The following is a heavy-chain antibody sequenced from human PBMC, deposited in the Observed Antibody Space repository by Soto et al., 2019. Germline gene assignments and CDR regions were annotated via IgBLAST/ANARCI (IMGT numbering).Heavy chain of an antibody. J-gene: IGHJ3*02. CDR3: GGGGGVGVAGSAAFDM. V-gene: IGHV1-2*02. D-gene: IGHD3-3*01. Sequence: QLHLVQSGAVVKKPGASVTVSCSASGYPVTAYYMHWVRQAPGRGLEWMGGINPATGAAKYTQTLQGRVTMTRGPATSTVFMGLGGLTSGDTAVFFWGGGGGVGVAGSAAFDMWGQGTLVTVSS. CDR2: INPATGAA. CDR1: GYPVTAYY.